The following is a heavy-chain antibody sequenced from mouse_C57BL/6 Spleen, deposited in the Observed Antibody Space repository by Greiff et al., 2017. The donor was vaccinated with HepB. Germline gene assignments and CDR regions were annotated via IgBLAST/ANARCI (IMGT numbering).Heavy chain of an antibody. J-gene: IGHJ3*01. CDR3: ARGEDGAY. CDR2: IYPRSGNT. Sequence: VMLVESGAELARPGASVKLSCKASGYTFTSYGISWVKQRTGQGLEWIGEIYPRSGNTYYNEKFKGKATLTADKSSSTAYMELRSLTSEYSAVYFCARGEDGAYWGQGTLVTVSA. V-gene: IGHV1-81*01. CDR1: GYTFTSYG.